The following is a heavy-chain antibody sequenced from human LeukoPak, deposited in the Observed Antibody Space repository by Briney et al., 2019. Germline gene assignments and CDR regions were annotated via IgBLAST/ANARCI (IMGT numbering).Heavy chain of an antibody. V-gene: IGHV3-21*01. J-gene: IGHJ4*02. CDR3: ARDRFWNDDHFDY. CDR2: ISSSSSYI. D-gene: IGHD1-1*01. Sequence: GGSLRLSCAASGFTFRSYSMNWVRQAPGKGLEWVSSISSSSSYIYYADSVKGRFTISRDNAKNSLYLQMNSLRAEDTAVYYCARDRFWNDDHFDYWGQGTLVTVSS. CDR1: GFTFRSYS.